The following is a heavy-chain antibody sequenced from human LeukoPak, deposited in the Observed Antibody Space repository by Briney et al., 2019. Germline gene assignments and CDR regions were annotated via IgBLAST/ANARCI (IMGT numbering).Heavy chain of an antibody. D-gene: IGHD3-10*01. V-gene: IGHV4-38-2*02. CDR1: GYSISSGYY. Sequence: PSETLSLTCTVSGYSISSGYYWGWVRPPPGEGLEWIASIYYSGSTFYNPSLKSRVTISLDTSKNQFSLRLSSVTAADTALYYCARDFYGSGIYFDYWGQGTLVTVSS. CDR2: IYYSGST. CDR3: ARDFYGSGIYFDY. J-gene: IGHJ4*02.